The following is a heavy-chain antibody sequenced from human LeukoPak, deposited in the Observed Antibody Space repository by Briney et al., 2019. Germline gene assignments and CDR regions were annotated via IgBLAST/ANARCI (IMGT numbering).Heavy chain of an antibody. Sequence: SETLSLTCTVSGGSISSYYWSWIRQPPGKGLEWIGYIYYSGSTSYNPSLKSRVTISVDTSKNQFSLKLSSVTAADTAVYYCARLGYYDSSGYYEDTFAFDIWGQGTMVTVSS. D-gene: IGHD3-22*01. V-gene: IGHV4-59*08. CDR2: IYYSGST. CDR3: ARLGYYDSSGYYEDTFAFDI. J-gene: IGHJ3*02. CDR1: GGSISSYY.